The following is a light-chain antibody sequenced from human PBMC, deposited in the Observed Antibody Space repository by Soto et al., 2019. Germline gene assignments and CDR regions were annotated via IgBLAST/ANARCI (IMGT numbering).Light chain of an antibody. CDR2: EVS. Sequence: QSALTQPPSASRSPGQSVTISCTGTSSDVGGYNYVSWFQQHPGKAPKLMIYEVSKRPSGVPDRFSGSKSGNTASLTVSGLQAEDEADYYCSSYAGSNIYYVFGTGTKLTVL. CDR1: SSDVGGYNY. CDR3: SSYAGSNIYYV. V-gene: IGLV2-8*02. J-gene: IGLJ1*01.